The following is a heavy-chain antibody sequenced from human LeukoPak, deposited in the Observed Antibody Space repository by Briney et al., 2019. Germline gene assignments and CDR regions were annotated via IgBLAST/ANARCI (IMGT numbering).Heavy chain of an antibody. CDR2: ISGSGGST. V-gene: IGHV3-23*01. J-gene: IGHJ4*02. D-gene: IGHD3-22*01. CDR3: AKDYRGRVIVVVIRY. Sequence: PGGSLRLSCAASGFTFSSYAMSWVRQAPGKGLEWVSAISGSGGSTYYADSVKGRFTISRDNSKNTLYLQMNSLRAADTAVYYCAKDYRGRVIVVVIRYWGQGTLVTVSS. CDR1: GFTFSSYA.